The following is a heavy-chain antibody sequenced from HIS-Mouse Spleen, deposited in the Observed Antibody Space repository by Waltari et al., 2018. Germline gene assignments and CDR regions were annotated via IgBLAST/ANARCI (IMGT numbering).Heavy chain of an antibody. J-gene: IGHJ6*02. CDR1: YY. D-gene: IGHD1-26*01. CDR3: ARVRSGSYPTLGYYYGMDV. Sequence: YYMHWVRQAPGQGLEWMGWINPNSGGTNYAQKFQGRVTMTRDTSISTAYMELSRLRSDDTAVYYCARVRSGSYPTLGYYYGMDVWGQGTTVTVSS. V-gene: IGHV1-2*02. CDR2: INPNSGGT.